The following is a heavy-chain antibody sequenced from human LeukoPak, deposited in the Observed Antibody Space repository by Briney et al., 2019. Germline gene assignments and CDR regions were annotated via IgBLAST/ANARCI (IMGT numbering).Heavy chain of an antibody. CDR1: GYTFTGYY. CDR2: INPNSGGT. CDR3: ARALIGYYFDY. D-gene: IGHD2-8*01. V-gene: IGHV1-2*02. Sequence: GASVKVACKASGYTFTGYYMHWGRQAPGQGLEWMGWINPNSGGTNYAQKFQGRVTMTSDTSISTAYMELSRLRSDDTAVYYCARALIGYYFDYWGQGTLVTVSS. J-gene: IGHJ4*02.